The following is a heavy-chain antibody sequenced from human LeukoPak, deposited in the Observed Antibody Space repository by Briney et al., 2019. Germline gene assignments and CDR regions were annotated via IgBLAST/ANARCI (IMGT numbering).Heavy chain of an antibody. Sequence: SETLSLTCTVSGGSISSYYWSWIRQPAGKGLEWIGRIYTSGSTNYNPSLKSRATMSVDTSKNQFSLKLSSVTAADTAVYYCARDRAVGRDGYKRYYFDYWGQGTLVTVSS. CDR3: ARDRAVGRDGYKRYYFDY. CDR1: GGSISSYY. CDR2: IYTSGST. V-gene: IGHV4-4*07. J-gene: IGHJ4*02. D-gene: IGHD5-24*01.